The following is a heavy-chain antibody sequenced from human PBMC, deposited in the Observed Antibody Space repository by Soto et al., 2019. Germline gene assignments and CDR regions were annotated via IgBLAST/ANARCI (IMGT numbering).Heavy chain of an antibody. V-gene: IGHV4-39*01. CDR2: IYYSGST. J-gene: IGHJ5*02. Sequence: SETLSLTCTVSGGSISSSSYYWGWIRQPPGKGLEWIGSIYYSGSTYYNPSLKSRVTISVDTSKNQFSLKLSSVTAADTAVYYCARVTRGAGIAALPDWFDPWGQGTLVTVSS. D-gene: IGHD6-13*01. CDR1: GGSISSSSYY. CDR3: ARVTRGAGIAALPDWFDP.